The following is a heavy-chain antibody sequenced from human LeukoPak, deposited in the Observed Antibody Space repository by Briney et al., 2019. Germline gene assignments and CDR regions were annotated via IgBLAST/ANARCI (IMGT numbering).Heavy chain of an antibody. CDR3: ARDSDLFIRGVIRSVNAFDI. D-gene: IGHD3-10*01. CDR2: IYHSGST. CDR1: GYSISSGYY. Sequence: PSETLSLTCTVSGYSISSGYYWGWIRQPPGKGLEWIGSIYHSGSTYYNPSLKSRVTISVDTSKNQFSLKLSSVTAADTAVYYCARDSDLFIRGVIRSVNAFDIWGQGTMVTVSS. J-gene: IGHJ3*02. V-gene: IGHV4-38-2*02.